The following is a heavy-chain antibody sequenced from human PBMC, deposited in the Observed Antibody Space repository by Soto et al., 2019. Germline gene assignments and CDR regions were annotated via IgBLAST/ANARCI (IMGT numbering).Heavy chain of an antibody. Sequence: SETLSLTCTASGGSISSSSYYWGWIRQPPGKGLEWIGSIYYSGSTYYNPSLKSRVTISVDTSKNQFSLKLSSVTAADTAVYYCARALADFGREFGEESYWFDPWGQGTLVTVSS. CDR3: ARALADFGREFGEESYWFDP. CDR2: IYYSGST. D-gene: IGHD3-10*01. J-gene: IGHJ5*02. V-gene: IGHV4-39*01. CDR1: GGSISSSSYY.